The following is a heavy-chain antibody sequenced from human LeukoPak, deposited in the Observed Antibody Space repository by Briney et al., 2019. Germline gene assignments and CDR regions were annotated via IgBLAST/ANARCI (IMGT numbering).Heavy chain of an antibody. CDR3: ARRGGDYYYYYYMDV. CDR2: IYYSGST. D-gene: IGHD4-17*01. V-gene: IGHV4-59*01. Sequence: SETLSLTCTVSGGSISSYYWSWIRQPPGKGLEWIGYIYYSGSTNYNPSLKSRVTISVDTSKNQFSLKLSSVTAADTAVYYCARRGGDYYYYYYMDVWGKGTTVTVSS. J-gene: IGHJ6*03. CDR1: GGSISSYY.